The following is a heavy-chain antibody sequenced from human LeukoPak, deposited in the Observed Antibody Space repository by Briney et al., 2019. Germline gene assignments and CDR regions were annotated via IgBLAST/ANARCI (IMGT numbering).Heavy chain of an antibody. J-gene: IGHJ4*02. D-gene: IGHD3-22*01. CDR1: GGSISSGSYY. CDR2: IYTRGST. CDR3: ATHDKTSSGYYGY. Sequence: SQTLSLTCTVSGGSISSGSYYWSWIRQPAGKGLEWIGRIYTRGSTNYNPSLKSRVTISVDTSKNQSSLKLSSVTAADTAVYYCATHDKTSSGYYGYWGQGTLVTVSS. V-gene: IGHV4-61*02.